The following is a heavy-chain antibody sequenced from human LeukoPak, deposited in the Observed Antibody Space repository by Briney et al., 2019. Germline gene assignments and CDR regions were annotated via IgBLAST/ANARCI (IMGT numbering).Heavy chain of an antibody. CDR2: LWYDLTKE. V-gene: IGHV3-33*01. CDR1: GFTFSSFG. Sequence: QPGGSLRLSCAASGFTFSSFGLHWVRQAPGKGLEWVAVLWYDLTKEFYADSVKGRFTVSRDNSKNTLYLQMNRLRAEDTAVYYCAGELPPVLTYYFDYWGQGTLVTVSS. J-gene: IGHJ4*02. CDR3: AGELPPVLTYYFDY. D-gene: IGHD2-8*02.